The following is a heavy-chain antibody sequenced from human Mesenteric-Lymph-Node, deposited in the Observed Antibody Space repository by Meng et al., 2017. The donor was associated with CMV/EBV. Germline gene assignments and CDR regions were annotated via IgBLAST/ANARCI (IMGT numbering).Heavy chain of an antibody. CDR2: IIPIKDKA. CDR3: AIQSASYFDTSGYYY. Sequence: GGTFSNYRISWVRQAPGQGLEWMGRIIPIKDKADYAQKFQGRVTITADRSTNTAYMELNTLRSEDTAIYYCAIQSASYFDTSGYYYWGQGTLVTVSS. V-gene: IGHV1-69*02. D-gene: IGHD3-22*01. J-gene: IGHJ4*02. CDR1: GGTFSNYR.